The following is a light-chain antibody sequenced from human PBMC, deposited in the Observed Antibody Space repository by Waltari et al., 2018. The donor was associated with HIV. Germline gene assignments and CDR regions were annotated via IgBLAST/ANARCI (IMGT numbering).Light chain of an antibody. CDR2: GAS. J-gene: IGKJ1*01. Sequence: MVLTQSPGTLSLSPGDRAILSCRASQRVSANFLAWYQQRPGQAPRLLVYGASRRATSTPPRFSCGGSGTDFTLTINRLQPEDFAVYYCQQCATSPWTFGQGTTV. CDR1: QRVSANF. CDR3: QQCATSPWT. V-gene: IGKV3-20*01.